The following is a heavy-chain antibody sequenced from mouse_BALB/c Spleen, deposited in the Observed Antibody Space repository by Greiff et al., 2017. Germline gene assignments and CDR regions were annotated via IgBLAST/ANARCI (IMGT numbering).Heavy chain of an antibody. CDR2: ISIYYDNT. J-gene: IGHJ2*01. Sequence: VMLQQSGPELVRPGESVKISCKGSGYTFTDYAMHWVKQSHAKSLEWIGVISIYYDNTNYNQKFKGKATMTVDKSSSTAYMELARLTSEDSAIYYCALGDGYYFDYWGQGTTLTVSS. D-gene: IGHD4-1*01. CDR3: ALGDGYYFDY. V-gene: IGHV1-67*01. CDR1: GYTFTDYA.